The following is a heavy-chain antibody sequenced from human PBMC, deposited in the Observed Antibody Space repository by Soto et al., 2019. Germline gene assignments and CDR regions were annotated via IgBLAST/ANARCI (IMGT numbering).Heavy chain of an antibody. Sequence: SQTLSLTCAISGDSVSSNIAAWNWIRQSPSRGLEWLGRTFYRSKWYNEYAPSVKSRVTISSDTSKNQFSLHLNSVTPEDTAVYYCAKNGIYGRSPTYCYCVICGRGTPFTVS. CDR3: AKNGIYGRSPTYCYCVI. CDR2: TFYRSKWYN. V-gene: IGHV6-1*01. CDR1: GDSVSSNIAA. D-gene: IGHD1-1*01. J-gene: IGHJ2*01.